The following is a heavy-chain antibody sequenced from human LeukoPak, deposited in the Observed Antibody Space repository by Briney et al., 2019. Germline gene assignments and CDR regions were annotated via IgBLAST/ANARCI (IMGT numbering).Heavy chain of an antibody. V-gene: IGHV3-21*01. CDR3: ARVGREMATISIRYYFDY. D-gene: IGHD5-24*01. Sequence: GGSLRLSCAASGFTFSSYSMNWVRQAPGKGLEWVSSISSSSSYIYYADSVKGRFTISRDNAKNSLYLQMNSLRAEDTAVYYCARVGREMATISIRYYFDYWGQGTLVTVPS. CDR2: ISSSSSYI. CDR1: GFTFSSYS. J-gene: IGHJ4*02.